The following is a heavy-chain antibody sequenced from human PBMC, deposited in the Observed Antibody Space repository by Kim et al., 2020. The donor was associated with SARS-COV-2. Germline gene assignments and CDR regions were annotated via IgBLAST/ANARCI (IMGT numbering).Heavy chain of an antibody. Sequence: GGSLRLSCAASGFTVSSNYMSWVRQAPGKGLEWVSVIYSGGSTYYADSVKGRFTISRHNSKNTLYLQMNSLRAEDTAVYYCASSIAAAGTIFDYYYGMDVWGQGTTVTVSS. D-gene: IGHD6-13*01. CDR3: ASSIAAAGTIFDYYYGMDV. CDR2: IYSGGST. J-gene: IGHJ6*02. CDR1: GFTVSSNY. V-gene: IGHV3-53*04.